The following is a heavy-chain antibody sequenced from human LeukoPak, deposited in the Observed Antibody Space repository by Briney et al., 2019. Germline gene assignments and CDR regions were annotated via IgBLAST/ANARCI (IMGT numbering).Heavy chain of an antibody. Sequence: ETLSLTCAVYGGSFSGYYWSWVRQAPGKGLEWVSSISSSGSDKYYADSAKGRFTISRDNAKNSLYLQMSSLRAEDTAVYYCARDLGRSGYYTIDAFDVWGLGTVVTVSS. CDR2: ISSSGSDK. D-gene: IGHD3-22*01. CDR1: GGSFSGYY. J-gene: IGHJ3*01. CDR3: ARDLGRSGYYTIDAFDV. V-gene: IGHV3-21*01.